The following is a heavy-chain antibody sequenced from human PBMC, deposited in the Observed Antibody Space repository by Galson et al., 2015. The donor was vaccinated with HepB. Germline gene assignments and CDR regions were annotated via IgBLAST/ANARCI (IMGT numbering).Heavy chain of an antibody. CDR2: ISGGATYT. Sequence: SLRLSCAASRFTFSDYYMTWIRQAPGKGLEWLSYISGGATYTNYAASVKGRFTISRDNAKNSLYLHLRSLRDDDTAVYYCARVAHSDYGDHAHFDYWGQGTLVTGSS. J-gene: IGHJ4*02. D-gene: IGHD4-17*01. V-gene: IGHV3-11*06. CDR1: RFTFSDYY. CDR3: ARVAHSDYGDHAHFDY.